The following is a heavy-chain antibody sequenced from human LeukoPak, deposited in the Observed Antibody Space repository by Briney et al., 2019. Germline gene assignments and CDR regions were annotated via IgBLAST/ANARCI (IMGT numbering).Heavy chain of an antibody. CDR3: ARGQYSSPALDY. D-gene: IGHD6-13*01. V-gene: IGHV1-24*01. J-gene: IGHJ4*02. CDR1: GYTLTELS. Sequence: ASVKVSCKVSGYTLTELSMHWVRQAPGKGLEWMGGFDPEDGETIYAQKFQGRVTMTEDTSTDTAYMELSSLRSEDTAVYYCARGQYSSPALDYWGQGTLVTVSS. CDR2: FDPEDGET.